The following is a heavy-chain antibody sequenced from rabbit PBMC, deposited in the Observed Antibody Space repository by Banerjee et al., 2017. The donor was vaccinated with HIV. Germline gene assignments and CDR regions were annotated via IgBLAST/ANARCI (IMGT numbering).Heavy chain of an antibody. D-gene: IGHD4-1*01. CDR3: ARDLAGVIGWNFNL. CDR2: IYAGSSGRI. V-gene: IGHV1S45*01. Sequence: QEQLEESGGDLVKPEGSLTLTCTASGFSFSNKYVMCWVRQAPGKGLEWIACIYAGSSGRIDYANWAKGRFTISKTSWTTVTLQMTSLTAADTATYLCARDLAGVIGWNFNLWGPGTLVTVS. J-gene: IGHJ4*01. CDR1: GFSFSNKYV.